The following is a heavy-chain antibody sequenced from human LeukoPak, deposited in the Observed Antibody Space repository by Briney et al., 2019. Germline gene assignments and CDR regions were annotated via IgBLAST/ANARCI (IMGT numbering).Heavy chain of an antibody. Sequence: PGGSLRLSCAASGFTFSSYAMSWVRQAPGKGLEWVSAISGSGGSTYYADSVKGRFTISRDNSKNTLYLQMNSLRAEDTAVYYCAKGGYDYVWGGYDYWGQGTLVTVSS. CDR1: GFTFSSYA. V-gene: IGHV3-23*01. CDR2: ISGSGGST. D-gene: IGHD3-16*01. CDR3: AKGGYDYVWGGYDY. J-gene: IGHJ4*02.